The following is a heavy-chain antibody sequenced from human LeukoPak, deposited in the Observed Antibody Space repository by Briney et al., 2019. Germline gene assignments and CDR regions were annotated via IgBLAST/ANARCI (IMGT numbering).Heavy chain of an antibody. CDR2: IIPIFGTA. J-gene: IGHJ4*02. CDR3: ARRVCGGDCYEFDY. V-gene: IGHV1-69*06. Sequence: ASVKVSCKASGGTFSSYAISWVRQAPGQGLEWMGGIIPIFGTANYAQKFRGRVTITADKSTSTAYMELSSLRSEDTAVYYCARRVCGGDCYEFDYWGQGTLVTVSS. D-gene: IGHD2-21*02. CDR1: GGTFSSYA.